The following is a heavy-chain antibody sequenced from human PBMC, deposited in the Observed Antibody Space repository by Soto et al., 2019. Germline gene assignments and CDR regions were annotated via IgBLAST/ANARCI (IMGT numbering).Heavy chain of an antibody. CDR1: GYSFTTYW. Sequence: PGESLKISCKGSGYSFTTYWIGWVRQMPGKGLEGMVIIYPGDSDTRYSPSFQGQVTISADKSINTTYLQWSSLKASDTAIYYCARQAAARKYYYAMDVSGQATTVTVSS. CDR2: IYPGDSDT. J-gene: IGHJ6*02. D-gene: IGHD6-13*01. V-gene: IGHV5-51*01. CDR3: ARQAAARKYYYAMDV.